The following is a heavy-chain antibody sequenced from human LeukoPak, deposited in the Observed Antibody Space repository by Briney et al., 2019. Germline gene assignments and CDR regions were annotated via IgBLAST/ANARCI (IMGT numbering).Heavy chain of an antibody. CDR3: ARDSYYDSSGAFDY. Sequence: SDILSLTCTVSGDSISNVGYCWGWFRQHPGKGLEWIRYIYYSGSTYYNPSLKSRVTISIDTSKNQFSLKLSSVTAADTAVYYCARDSYYDSSGAFDYWGQGTLVTVSS. CDR1: GDSISNVGYC. CDR2: IYYSGST. D-gene: IGHD3-22*01. J-gene: IGHJ4*02. V-gene: IGHV4-31*03.